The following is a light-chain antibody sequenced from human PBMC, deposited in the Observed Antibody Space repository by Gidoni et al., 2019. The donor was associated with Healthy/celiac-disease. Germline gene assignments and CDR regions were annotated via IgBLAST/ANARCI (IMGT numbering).Light chain of an antibody. CDR3: SSYTSSSTLGV. CDR1: SSDVVDYNY. V-gene: IGLV2-14*01. CDR2: EVS. J-gene: IGLJ1*01. Sequence: QSALTQPASVSGSPGQSITISCTGTSSDVVDYNYFSWYQQPPGKAPKLLIYEVSNRPAGVPDRFSGSKSCNTASLTISGLQAEDEADYYCSSYTSSSTLGVFGTGTKVTVL.